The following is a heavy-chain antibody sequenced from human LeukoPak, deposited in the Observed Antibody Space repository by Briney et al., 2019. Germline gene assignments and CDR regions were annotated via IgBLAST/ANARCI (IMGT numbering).Heavy chain of an antibody. CDR1: GYSISSGYY. V-gene: IGHV4-38-2*02. J-gene: IGHJ4*02. CDR2: IYHSGST. CDR3: AREGDSSSWQPLDFDY. Sequence: SETLSLTCTVSGYSISSGYYWGWIRQPPGKGLEWIGSIYHSGSTYYNPSLKSRVTISVDTSKNQFSLKLSSVTAADTAVYYCAREGDSSSWQPLDFDYWGQGTLVTVSS. D-gene: IGHD6-13*01.